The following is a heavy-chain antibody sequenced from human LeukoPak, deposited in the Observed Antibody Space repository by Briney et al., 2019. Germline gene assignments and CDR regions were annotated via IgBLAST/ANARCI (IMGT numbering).Heavy chain of an antibody. D-gene: IGHD7-27*01. CDR2: IYHSGRT. Sequence: SETLSLTCTVSGGSISSSSYYWGWIRQPPGKGLEWIGSIYHSGRTYYNPSLKSRVTTSVDTSKNQFSLKLISVTAADTAVYYCATNTGTVFDYWGQGALVTVSS. V-gene: IGHV4-39*07. CDR3: ATNTGTVFDY. CDR1: GGSISSSSYY. J-gene: IGHJ4*02.